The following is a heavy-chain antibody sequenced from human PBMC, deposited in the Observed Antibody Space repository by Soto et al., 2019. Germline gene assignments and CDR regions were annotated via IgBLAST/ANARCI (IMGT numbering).Heavy chain of an antibody. CDR1: GYTFTSYA. CDR3: ARVVYGSYFPDAAAGDAFDI. V-gene: IGHV1-3*01. Sequence: GASVKVSCKASGYTFTSYAMHWVRQAPGQRLEWMGWINAGNGNTKYSQKFQGRVTITRDTSASTAYMELSSLRSEDAAVYYCARVVYGSYFPDAAAGDAFDIWGQGTMVTASS. J-gene: IGHJ3*02. CDR2: INAGNGNT. D-gene: IGHD1-26*01.